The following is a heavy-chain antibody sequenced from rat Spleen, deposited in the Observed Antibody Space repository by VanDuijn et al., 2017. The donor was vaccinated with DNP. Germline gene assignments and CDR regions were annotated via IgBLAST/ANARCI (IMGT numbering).Heavy chain of an antibody. J-gene: IGHJ2*01. Sequence: EVQLVESGGGLVQPGRSLKLSCTVSGFTFSNFDMAWVRQAPTRGLEWVTSINFSAGATYYRDSVKGRFTVSRDNAKSTLYLQMNSLRSEDTATYYCTPAPFDYWGQGVMVTVSS. CDR2: INFSAGAT. CDR3: TPAPFDY. V-gene: IGHV5-27*01. CDR1: GFTFSNFD.